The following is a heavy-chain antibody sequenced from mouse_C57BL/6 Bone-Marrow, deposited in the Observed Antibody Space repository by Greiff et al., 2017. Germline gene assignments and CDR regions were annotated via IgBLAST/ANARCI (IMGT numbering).Heavy chain of an antibody. CDR3: EREGIYYGNSYWYFDV. CDR2: INPNNGGT. CDR1: GYTFTDYN. Sequence: EVQLQQSGPELVKPGASVKIPCKASGYTFTDYNMDWVKQSHGKSLEWIGDINPNNGGTIYNQTFKGKATLTVDKSSSTAYMELRSLTSEDTAVYYCEREGIYYGNSYWYFDVWGTGTTVTVSS. J-gene: IGHJ1*03. D-gene: IGHD2-1*01. V-gene: IGHV1-18*01.